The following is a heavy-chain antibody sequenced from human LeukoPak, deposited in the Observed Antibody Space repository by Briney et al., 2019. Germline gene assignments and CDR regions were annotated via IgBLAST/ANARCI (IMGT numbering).Heavy chain of an antibody. J-gene: IGHJ6*02. V-gene: IGHV1-46*01. D-gene: IGHD6-13*01. CDR3: ARDLAAAGPHTYYYGMDV. Sequence: ASVKVSCTASGYTFTSYYMHWVRQAPGQGLEWMGIINPSGGSTSYAQKFQGRVTMTRDTSTSTVYMELSSLRSEDTAVYYCARDLAAAGPHTYYYGMDVWGQGTTVTVSS. CDR2: INPSGGST. CDR1: GYTFTSYY.